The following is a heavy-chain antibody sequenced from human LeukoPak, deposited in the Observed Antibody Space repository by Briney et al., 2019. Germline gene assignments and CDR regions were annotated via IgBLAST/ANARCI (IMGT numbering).Heavy chain of an antibody. Sequence: PGGSLRLSCAASGFTFSNAWMNWVRQAPGKGLEWVGRIKSKTDGGTTDYAAPVKGRFTISTDDSKNTLYPQMNGLKTEDTAVYYCTTGQVVDYDASGYSALDYWGQGTLVTASS. CDR2: IKSKTDGGTT. CDR3: TTGQVVDYDASGYSALDY. D-gene: IGHD3-22*01. CDR1: GFTFSNAW. V-gene: IGHV3-15*01. J-gene: IGHJ4*02.